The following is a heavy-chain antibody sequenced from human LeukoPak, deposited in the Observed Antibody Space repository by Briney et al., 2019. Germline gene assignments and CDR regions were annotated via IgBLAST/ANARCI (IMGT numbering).Heavy chain of an antibody. CDR3: ARRYTDSSEGFDY. D-gene: IGHD6-6*01. Sequence: SVKVSCKASGYTFTDYHIHWVRQAPGQGLEWMGWINPNSGGTNYAGKFQGRVTMTSDTSISTAYMDLSSLRSDDTAVYYCARRYTDSSEGFDYWGQGTLVTVSS. J-gene: IGHJ4*02. V-gene: IGHV1-2*02. CDR1: GYTFTDYH. CDR2: INPNSGGT.